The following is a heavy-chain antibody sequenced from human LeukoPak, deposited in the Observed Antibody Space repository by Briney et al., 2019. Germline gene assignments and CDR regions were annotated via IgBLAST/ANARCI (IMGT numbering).Heavy chain of an antibody. J-gene: IGHJ4*02. Sequence: ASVKASCKASGGTFSSYAISWVRQAPGQGLEWMGGIIPIFGTANYAQKFQGRVTITTDESTSTAYMELSSLRSEDTAVYYCARGPSPPGASYWGQGTLVTVSS. CDR2: IIPIFGTA. D-gene: IGHD4/OR15-4a*01. CDR1: GGTFSSYA. CDR3: ARGPSPPGASY. V-gene: IGHV1-69*05.